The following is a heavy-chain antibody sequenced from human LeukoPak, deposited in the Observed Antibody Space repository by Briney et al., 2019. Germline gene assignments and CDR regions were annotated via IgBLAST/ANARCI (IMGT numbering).Heavy chain of an antibody. D-gene: IGHD4-17*01. CDR1: GGSFSGYY. CDR3: ACPPESTANWFDP. Sequence: PSETLSLTCAVYGGSFSGYYWSWIRQPPGKGLEWIGEINHSGSTNYNPSLKSRVTISVDTSKNQFSLRLSSVSAADTAVYYCACPPESTANWFDPWGQGTLVTVSS. V-gene: IGHV4-34*01. CDR2: INHSGST. J-gene: IGHJ5*02.